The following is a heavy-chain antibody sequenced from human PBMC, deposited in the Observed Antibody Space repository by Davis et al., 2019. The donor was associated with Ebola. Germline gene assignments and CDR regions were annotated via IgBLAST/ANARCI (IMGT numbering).Heavy chain of an antibody. CDR3: AKDNRNIWSEV. J-gene: IGHJ3*01. CDR2: GTSADT. V-gene: IGHV3-23*01. D-gene: IGHD2/OR15-2a*01. Sequence: GGSLRLSCSASGFIFSTYVMSWVRQAPGKGLEWVSTYGTSADTYYADSVKGRFTISRDNSKNTLYLQMNGLRAEDTAIYYCAKDNRNIWSEVWGQGTMVTVSS. CDR1: GFIFSTYV.